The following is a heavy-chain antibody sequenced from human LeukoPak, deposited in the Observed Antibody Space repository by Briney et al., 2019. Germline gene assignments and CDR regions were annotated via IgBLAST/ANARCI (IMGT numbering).Heavy chain of an antibody. CDR1: GFTFSSYW. CDR2: INSDGSST. J-gene: IGHJ4*02. Sequence: GGSLRLSCAASGFTFSSYWMRWVRQAPGKGLVWVSRINSDGSSTSYADSVKGRFTISRDNAKNTLYLQMNSLRAEDTAVYYCAKDRTMEYSPYFDYWGQGTLVTVSS. CDR3: AKDRTMEYSPYFDY. D-gene: IGHD4/OR15-4a*01. V-gene: IGHV3-74*01.